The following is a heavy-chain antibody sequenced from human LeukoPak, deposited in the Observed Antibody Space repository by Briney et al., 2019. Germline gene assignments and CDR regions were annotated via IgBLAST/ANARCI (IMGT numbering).Heavy chain of an antibody. V-gene: IGHV1-69*04. CDR3: ARSVGATQKPIDY. CDR1: GGTFSSYA. D-gene: IGHD1-26*01. Sequence: GASVKVSCKASGGTFSSYAISWVRQAPGQGLEWMGRIIPILGMANYAQKFRGRVTITADKSTSTAYMELSSLRSEDTAVYYCARSVGATQKPIDYWGQGTLVTVSS. CDR2: IIPILGMA. J-gene: IGHJ4*02.